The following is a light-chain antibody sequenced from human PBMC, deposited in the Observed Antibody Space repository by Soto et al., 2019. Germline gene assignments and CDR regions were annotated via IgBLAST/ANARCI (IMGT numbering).Light chain of an antibody. CDR1: QYLSNY. Sequence: QLTQSPSVLSASVGDTVTITCRASQYLSNYLDWYQQKPGKAPDLLIYSASTLQSGVPSRFSGSGSETEFSLTIRALQPEDFATYYCQQLSRYPLTFGGGSKV. V-gene: IGKV1-9*01. CDR2: SAS. CDR3: QQLSRYPLT. J-gene: IGKJ4*01.